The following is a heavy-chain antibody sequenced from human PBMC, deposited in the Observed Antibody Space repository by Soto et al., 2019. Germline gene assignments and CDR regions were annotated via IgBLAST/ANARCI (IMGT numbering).Heavy chain of an antibody. D-gene: IGHD6-19*01. CDR2: ISSDGSQK. Sequence: QVQLVESGGGVVQPGKSLRLSCAASGFFFNNFGMHWVRQVPGKGLEWVAVISSDGSQKFYADSVKGRFIISRDNAKNTLYLQMNSLRAEDTALYFCAEDFKERQWLVLYWGQGTQVTVSS. J-gene: IGHJ4*02. CDR1: GFFFNNFG. CDR3: AEDFKERQWLVLY. V-gene: IGHV3-30*18.